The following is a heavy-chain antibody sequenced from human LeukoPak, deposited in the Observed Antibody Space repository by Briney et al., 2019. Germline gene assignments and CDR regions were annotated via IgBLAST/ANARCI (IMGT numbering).Heavy chain of an antibody. Sequence: KSSETLSLACTVSDGSISSYYWSWIRQPPGKGLEWIGYISHSGSTYYNPSLKSRVTISVDRSKNQFSLKLSSVTAADTAVYYCASDLGYCSSTSCRYFDPWGQGTLVTVSS. J-gene: IGHJ5*02. D-gene: IGHD2-2*01. CDR3: ASDLGYCSSTSCRYFDP. CDR1: DGSISSYY. V-gene: IGHV4-59*12. CDR2: ISHSGST.